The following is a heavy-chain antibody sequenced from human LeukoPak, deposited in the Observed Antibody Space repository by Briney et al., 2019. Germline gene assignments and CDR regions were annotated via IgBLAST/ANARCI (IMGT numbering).Heavy chain of an antibody. D-gene: IGHD4-23*01. CDR2: IYYSGGT. CDR3: ARVPEFDGGHGFDH. Sequence: PSETLSLTCSVSGGSLSNYYWNWIRQPPGKGLEWIGQIYYSGGTKYNPSLQSRVTISVDTSKTQFSLKLSSVTAADTAVYYCARVPEFDGGHGFDHWGQGTLVTVSS. V-gene: IGHV4-59*01. CDR1: GGSLSNYY. J-gene: IGHJ4*02.